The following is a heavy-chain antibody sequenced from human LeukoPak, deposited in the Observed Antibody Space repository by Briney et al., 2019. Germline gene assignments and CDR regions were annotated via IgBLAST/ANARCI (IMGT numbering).Heavy chain of an antibody. V-gene: IGHV4-59*01. CDR3: ARVPSGGSGSYYNSWFDP. D-gene: IGHD3-10*01. J-gene: IGHJ5*02. Sequence: PSETLSLTCTASGGSISSYYWSWIRQPPGKGLEWIGYIYYSGSTNYNPSLRSRVTISVDTSKNQFSLKLSSVTAADTAVYYCARVPSGGSGSYYNSWFDPWGQGTLVTVSS. CDR1: GGSISSYY. CDR2: IYYSGST.